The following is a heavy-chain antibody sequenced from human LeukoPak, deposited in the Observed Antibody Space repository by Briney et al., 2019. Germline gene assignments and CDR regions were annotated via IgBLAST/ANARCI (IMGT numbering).Heavy chain of an antibody. Sequence: GGSLRLSCTASGFSFSSYDMNWVRQAPGKGLEWVAMISYDGSKKNYADSVKGRFTISRDNSQNTLYVQMNSLRAEDTAVYYCAKDSAKKYDDYWGQGTLVTVSS. CDR2: ISYDGSKK. CDR1: GFSFSSYD. D-gene: IGHD2/OR15-2a*01. V-gene: IGHV3-30*04. CDR3: AKDSAKKYDDY. J-gene: IGHJ4*02.